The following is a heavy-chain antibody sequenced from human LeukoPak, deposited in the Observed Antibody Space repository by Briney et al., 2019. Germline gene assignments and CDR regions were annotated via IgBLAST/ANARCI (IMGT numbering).Heavy chain of an antibody. Sequence: SETLSLTCTVSGGSINNYYWSWIRQPPGKGLEWIGYIYYRGSTNYNPSLKSRVTFSVDTSKNQYSLKLNSVTAADTAVYYCARGGDYGDLRYFDYWGQGTLVTVSS. CDR1: GGSINNYY. D-gene: IGHD4-17*01. J-gene: IGHJ4*02. CDR2: IYYRGST. V-gene: IGHV4-59*01. CDR3: ARGGDYGDLRYFDY.